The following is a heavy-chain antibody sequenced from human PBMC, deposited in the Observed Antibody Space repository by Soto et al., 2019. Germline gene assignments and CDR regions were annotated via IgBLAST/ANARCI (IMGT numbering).Heavy chain of an antibody. CDR1: GDSSSKYE. D-gene: IGHD2-8*01. J-gene: IGHJ4*02. CDR3: ARGMTPHGAPAWYYFDA. Sequence: XESLPRPCTVSGDSSSKYEWNWIRQPAGKGLEWIGRIHSTRSPNYNPSLKSRVTMSLDTSKNQFSLRLTSVTAADTALYYCARGMTPHGAPAWYYFDAWGQGTLVTVSS. V-gene: IGHV4-4*07. CDR2: IHSTRSP.